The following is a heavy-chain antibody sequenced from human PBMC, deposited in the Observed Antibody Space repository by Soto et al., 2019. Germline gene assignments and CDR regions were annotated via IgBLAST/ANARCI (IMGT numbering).Heavy chain of an antibody. V-gene: IGHV3-33*01. J-gene: IGHJ3*02. CDR1: GFTFRSYA. CDR3: ARDAWGSDRKIENSSDI. Sequence: QEQLVESGGGVVQPGTSLRLSCSASGFTFRSYAIHWVRQAPGKGLEWVAIIWHDGSERYYADYVKGRFTVSRDNSKNTLYLQMNSLRVEDPAVYYCARDAWGSDRKIENSSDIWGQGTMVTVSS. CDR2: IWHDGSER. D-gene: IGHD1-26*01.